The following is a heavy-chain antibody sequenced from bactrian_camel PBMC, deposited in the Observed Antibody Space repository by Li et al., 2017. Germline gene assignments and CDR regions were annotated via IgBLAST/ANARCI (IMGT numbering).Heavy chain of an antibody. D-gene: IGHD4*01. CDR1: GTINNRDGRNC. CDR2: ICDRGGT. V-gene: IGHV3S53*01. Sequence: VQLVESGGDSVQAGGSLRLSCQVSGTINNRDGRNCMGWFRQAPGKAREGVASICDRGGTLYADSVKGRFTISRDNAKNTLFLQMNSLKPEDTALYYCAAARGYLYPTLNQGLYDYWGQGTQVTVS. CDR3: AAARGYLYPTLNQGLYDY. J-gene: IGHJ4*01.